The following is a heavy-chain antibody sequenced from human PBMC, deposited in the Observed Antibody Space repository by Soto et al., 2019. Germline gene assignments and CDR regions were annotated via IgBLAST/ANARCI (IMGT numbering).Heavy chain of an antibody. D-gene: IGHD3-9*01. V-gene: IGHV1-3*01. J-gene: IGHJ5*02. CDR3: ATDSSTYYDILTGPVPLDP. Sequence: ASVKVSCKASGYTFTSYAMHWVRQAPGQRLEWMGWINAGNGNTKYSQKFQGRVTITRDTSASTAYMELSSLRSEDTAVYYCATDSSTYYDILTGPVPLDPWGRGTLVTVS. CDR1: GYTFTSYA. CDR2: INAGNGNT.